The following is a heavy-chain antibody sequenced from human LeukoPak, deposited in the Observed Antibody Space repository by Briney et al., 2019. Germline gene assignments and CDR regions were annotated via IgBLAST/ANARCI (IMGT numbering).Heavy chain of an antibody. J-gene: IGHJ4*02. CDR3: ARGGAAIEN. Sequence: SETLSLTCTVSGGSISSSSYYWGWIRQPPGKGLEWIGSIYYSGSTYYNPSLKSRVTISVDTSKNQFSLKLSSVTAADTAVYYCARGGAAIENWGQGTLVTVSS. CDR2: IYYSGST. D-gene: IGHD3-10*01. CDR1: GGSISSSSYY. V-gene: IGHV4-39*07.